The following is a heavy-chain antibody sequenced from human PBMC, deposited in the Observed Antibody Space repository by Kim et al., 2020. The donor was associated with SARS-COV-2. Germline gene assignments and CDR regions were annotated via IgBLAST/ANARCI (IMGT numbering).Heavy chain of an antibody. CDR3: AREWRFHDSGGYYDGMGFFDQ. CDR1: GGTFTNYA. CDR2: IIPIFGTT. Sequence: SVKVSCKASGGTFTNYAITWVRQAPGQGLQWMGGIIPIFGTTDYAQKFQGRVTITADESTSTAYMELSSLRSEDTAVYYCAREWRFHDSGGYYDGMGFFDQWGQGTLVTVSS. D-gene: IGHD3-22*01. V-gene: IGHV1-69*13. J-gene: IGHJ4*02.